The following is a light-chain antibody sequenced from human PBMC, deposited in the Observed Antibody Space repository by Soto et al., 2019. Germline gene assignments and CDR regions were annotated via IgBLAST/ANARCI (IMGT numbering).Light chain of an antibody. CDR1: QSVSSY. CDR2: EAS. CDR3: QQRSSCSWT. V-gene: IGKV3-11*01. Sequence: EIVLTQSPATLSLSPGERATLSCRASQSVSSYLAWYQQKPGQAPRLLIYEASKRATGIPARFSGSGSGTDFTLTISSLEPEDFAVYYCQQRSSCSWTFGQGTKVEIK. J-gene: IGKJ1*01.